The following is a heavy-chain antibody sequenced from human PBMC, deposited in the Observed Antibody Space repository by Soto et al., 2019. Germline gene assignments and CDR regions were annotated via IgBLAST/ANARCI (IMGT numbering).Heavy chain of an antibody. Sequence: PGESLKISCAASGFSFNSYAMSWVRQAPGKGLEWVSHIGGDGGSTYYADSVKGRFTISRDNSKKTVYLQMESLRAEDTAVYYCTGATYLDYWGQGTLVTVSS. CDR1: GFSFNSYA. J-gene: IGHJ4*02. CDR3: TGATYLDY. V-gene: IGHV3-23*01. D-gene: IGHD3-10*01. CDR2: IGGDGGST.